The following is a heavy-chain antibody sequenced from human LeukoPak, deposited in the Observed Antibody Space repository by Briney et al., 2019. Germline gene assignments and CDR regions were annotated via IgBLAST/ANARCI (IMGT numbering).Heavy chain of an antibody. J-gene: IGHJ4*02. CDR2: IDYSGST. D-gene: IGHD3-16*02. CDR1: GGFINGYY. CDR3: ATGRYYDNVWGSYRPSFDF. V-gene: IGHV4-59*08. Sequence: SETLSLTCTVSGGFINGYYWSWIRPPPGKGLEWIGYIDYSGSTNYNPSLKSRVTISIDTSKNQFSLKLSSVTAADTAVYYCATGRYYDNVWGSYRPSFDFWGQGTLATVSS.